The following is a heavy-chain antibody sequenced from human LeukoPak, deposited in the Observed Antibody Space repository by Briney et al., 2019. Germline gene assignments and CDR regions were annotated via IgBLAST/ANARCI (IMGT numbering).Heavy chain of an antibody. V-gene: IGHV7-4-1*02. CDR3: ARATIPYGDYYLAPANWFDP. Sequence: GASVKVSCKASGGTFSSYAISWVRQAPGQGLEWMGWINTNTGNPTYAQGFTGRFVFSLDTSVSTAYLQISSLKAEDTAVYYCARATIPYGDYYLAPANWFDPWGQGTLVTVSS. J-gene: IGHJ5*02. CDR1: GGTFSSYA. D-gene: IGHD4-17*01. CDR2: INTNTGNP.